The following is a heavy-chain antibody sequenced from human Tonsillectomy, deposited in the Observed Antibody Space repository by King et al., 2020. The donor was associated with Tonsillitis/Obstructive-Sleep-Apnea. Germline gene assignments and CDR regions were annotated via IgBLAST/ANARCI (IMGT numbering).Heavy chain of an antibody. CDR2: VSLDGSNE. Sequence: VQLVESGGGVVQPGGSLRLSCIASGFTFTSYGMHWVRQAPGKGLEWVAAVSLDGSNEYYADSVKGRFTISRDNSKNTLYLQINSLSEEETAVYYCVEGGDXYXPAXDYXXXGMLVTVSS. V-gene: IGHV3-30*18. J-gene: IGHJ4*02. CDR1: GFTFTSYG. D-gene: IGHD5-24*01. CDR3: VEGGDXYXPAXDY.